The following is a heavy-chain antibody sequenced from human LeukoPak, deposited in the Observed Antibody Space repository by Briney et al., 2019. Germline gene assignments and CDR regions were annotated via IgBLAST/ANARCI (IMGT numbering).Heavy chain of an antibody. CDR3: ARYCSSTSCTQGYYYGMDV. CDR1: GGSISTSYYY. V-gene: IGHV4-39*01. J-gene: IGHJ6*02. Sequence: SETLSLTCTVSGGSISTSYYYWGWIRQPPGKGLEWIGNIHNSESTYYNPSLKSRVTISVDTSKNQFSLKLSSATAADTAVYYCARYCSSTSCTQGYYYGMDVWGQGTTVTVSS. CDR2: IHNSEST. D-gene: IGHD2-2*01.